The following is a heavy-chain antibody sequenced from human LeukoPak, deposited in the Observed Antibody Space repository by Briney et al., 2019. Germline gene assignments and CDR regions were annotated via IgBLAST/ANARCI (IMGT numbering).Heavy chain of an antibody. CDR3: ARNSSGNYFDY. J-gene: IGHJ4*02. CDR1: GNSISNTYY. Sequence: SETLSLTRAVSGNSISNTYYWGWIRQPPGKELEWIGSIYNSGSTHYNPSLKSRVTISVDTSKNQFSLKLSSVTAADTAVYYCARNSSGNYFDYWGQGTLVTVSS. CDR2: IYNSGST. D-gene: IGHD1-26*01. V-gene: IGHV4-38-2*01.